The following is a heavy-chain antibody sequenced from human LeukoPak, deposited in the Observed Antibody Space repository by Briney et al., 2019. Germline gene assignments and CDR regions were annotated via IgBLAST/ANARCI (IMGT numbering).Heavy chain of an antibody. J-gene: IGHJ4*02. D-gene: IGHD6-13*01. CDR3: ARRGVGGSWPIDY. V-gene: IGHV3-30*03. Sequence: GGSLRLSCAASGFTFSSYGMHWVRQAPGKGLEWVAVISYDGSNKYYADSVKGRFTITRDNAKNSLYLQMNSLRAEDTAVYYCARRGVGGSWPIDYWGQGTLVTVSS. CDR2: ISYDGSNK. CDR1: GFTFSSYG.